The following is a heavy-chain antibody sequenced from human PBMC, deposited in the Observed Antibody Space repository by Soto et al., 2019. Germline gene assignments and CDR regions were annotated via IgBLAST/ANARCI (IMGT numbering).Heavy chain of an antibody. V-gene: IGHV4-61*01. J-gene: IGHJ4*02. CDR1: GGSVSSGSYY. D-gene: IGHD5-18*01. Sequence: PSETLSLTCTVSGGSVSSGSYYWTWIRQPPGKGLEWIGYIYYSGSTNYNPSLKSRVTISVDTPKNQFSLKLTSVTAADTAVYYCARDIRGYSRAFDYWGQGTLVTVSS. CDR3: ARDIRGYSRAFDY. CDR2: IYYSGST.